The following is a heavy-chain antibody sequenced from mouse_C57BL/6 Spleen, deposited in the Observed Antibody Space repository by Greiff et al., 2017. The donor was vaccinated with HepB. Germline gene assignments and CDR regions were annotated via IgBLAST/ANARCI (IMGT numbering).Heavy chain of an antibody. Sequence: QVQLQQPGAELVRPGTSVKLSCKASGYTFTSYWMHWVKQRPGQGLEWIGVIDPSDSYTNYNQKFKGKATLTVDTSSSTAYMQLSSLTSEDSAVYYCARRGGLYGSSYVDYWGQGTTLTVSS. J-gene: IGHJ2*01. V-gene: IGHV1-59*01. CDR1: GYTFTSYW. D-gene: IGHD1-1*01. CDR2: IDPSDSYT. CDR3: ARRGGLYGSSYVDY.